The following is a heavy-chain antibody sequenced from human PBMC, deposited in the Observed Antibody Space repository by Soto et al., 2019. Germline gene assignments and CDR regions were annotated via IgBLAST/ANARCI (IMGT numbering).Heavy chain of an antibody. CDR3: AKRGGAVVQAAVWFDP. D-gene: IGHD2-15*01. V-gene: IGHV3-23*01. J-gene: IGHJ5*02. Sequence: SLRLPCAASGFTFSTYAMSWVRQAPGKGLEWVSAISGDASRTYYADSVKGRFTISRDNSKNTLFLQMNSLKAEDTALYYCAKRGGAVVQAAVWFDPWGQGTPVTVSS. CDR2: ISGDASRT. CDR1: GFTFSTYA.